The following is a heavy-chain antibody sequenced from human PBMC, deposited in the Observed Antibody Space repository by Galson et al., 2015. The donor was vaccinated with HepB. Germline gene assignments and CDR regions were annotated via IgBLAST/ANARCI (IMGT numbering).Heavy chain of an antibody. J-gene: IGHJ6*02. V-gene: IGHV3-30*18. CDR3: AKEKGDGSGFGYLYYGTDV. CDR2: ISYDGNNK. D-gene: IGHD3-22*01. Sequence: SLRLSCAASGFTLSSYGMHWVRQAPGKGLEWVAVISYDGNNKYYADSVKGRFTISRDNSKNTLYLQMNSLRPEDAAVYHCAKEKGDGSGFGYLYYGTDVWGQGTTVTVSS. CDR1: GFTLSSYG.